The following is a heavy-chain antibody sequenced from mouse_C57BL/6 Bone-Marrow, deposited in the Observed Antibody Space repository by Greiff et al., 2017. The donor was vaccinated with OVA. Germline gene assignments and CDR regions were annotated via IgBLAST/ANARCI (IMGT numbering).Heavy chain of an antibody. V-gene: IGHV14-4*01. J-gene: IGHJ1*03. CDR2: IDPENGDT. CDR3: TFDYYGSSYWYFDV. D-gene: IGHD1-1*01. Sequence: VQLQQSGAELVRPGASVKLSCTASGFNIKDDYMHWVKQRPEQGLEGIGWIDPENGDTEYASKFQGKATITADTSSNTAYLQLSSLTSEDTAVYYCTFDYYGSSYWYFDVWGTGTTVTVSS. CDR1: GFNIKDDY.